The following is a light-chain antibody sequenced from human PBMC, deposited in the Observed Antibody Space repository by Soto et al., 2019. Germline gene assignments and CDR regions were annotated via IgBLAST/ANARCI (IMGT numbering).Light chain of an antibody. V-gene: IGLV2-14*01. CDR3: SSYTTSSTYV. J-gene: IGLJ1*01. CDR1: SSDLGDNNF. Sequence: QSALTQPASVSGSPGQSITISCTGTSSDLGDNNFVSWYQQYPGKAPKLIIFEVTGRPSGVSNRFSGSKSGITASLTISGLQADDEAGYYCSSYTTSSTYVFGAGTKVTVL. CDR2: EVT.